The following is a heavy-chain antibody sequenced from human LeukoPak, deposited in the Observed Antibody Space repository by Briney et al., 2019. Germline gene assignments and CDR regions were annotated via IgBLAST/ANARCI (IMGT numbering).Heavy chain of an antibody. D-gene: IGHD4-17*01. J-gene: IGHJ4*02. Sequence: GALRLSCAASGFTFNTYSMNWGRQAPGEGAGGVSYISTTTSAIYYADSVKGRFTVSRDNAKSSLYLQMNSLRADDTAVYYCARAPYGERGGSDYWGQGTLVTVSS. CDR1: GFTFNTYS. CDR2: ISTTTSAI. CDR3: ARAPYGERGGSDY. V-gene: IGHV3-48*01.